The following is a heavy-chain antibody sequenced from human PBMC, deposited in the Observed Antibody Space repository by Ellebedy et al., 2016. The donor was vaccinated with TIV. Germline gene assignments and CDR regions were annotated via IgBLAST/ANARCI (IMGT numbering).Heavy chain of an antibody. CDR3: ARQVGVPRRNSYFYGMDV. D-gene: IGHD2-21*02. Sequence: MPSETLSLTCSVSDVSISATDNHWGWVRQPPGKGLEWIGSIAYNANTNYNPSLKSRLTISVDTFKNQFSLKLRSVTAADTAVYYCARQVGVPRRNSYFYGMDVWGQGTTVIVSS. J-gene: IGHJ6*02. CDR2: IAYNANT. V-gene: IGHV4-39*01. CDR1: DVSISATDNH.